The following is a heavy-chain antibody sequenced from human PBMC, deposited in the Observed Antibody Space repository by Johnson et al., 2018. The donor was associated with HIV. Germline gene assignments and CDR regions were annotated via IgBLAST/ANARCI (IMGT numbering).Heavy chain of an antibody. Sequence: PGKGLEWVSGISWNSGSIGYADSVKGRFTISRDNSKNTLSLQMNSPRVDDTAIYYCARVRAGRENAFDIWGQGTMVTFSS. D-gene: IGHD1-26*01. V-gene: IGHV3-9*01. CDR2: ISWNSGSI. CDR3: ARVRAGRENAFDI. J-gene: IGHJ3*02.